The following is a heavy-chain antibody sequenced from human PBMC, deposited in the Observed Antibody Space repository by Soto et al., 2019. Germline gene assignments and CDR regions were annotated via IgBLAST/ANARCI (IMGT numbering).Heavy chain of an antibody. D-gene: IGHD2-21*02. CDR1: GYTFTNYY. CDR2: IKPTGGET. J-gene: IGHJ5*02. Sequence: ASVKVSCKASGYTFTNYYMHWVRQAPGQGLEWMGIIKPTGGETTYAQKLLGRATMTRDTSTGTLYMELSSLRSEDTAVYYCARGGDIVVVTAPLDHWGQGTLVTVS. CDR3: ARGGDIVVVTAPLDH. V-gene: IGHV1-46*01.